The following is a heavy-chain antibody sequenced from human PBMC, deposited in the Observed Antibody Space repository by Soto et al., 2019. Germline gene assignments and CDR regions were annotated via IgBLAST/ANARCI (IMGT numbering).Heavy chain of an antibody. CDR1: GFTFSGFD. J-gene: IGHJ4*02. D-gene: IGHD6-13*01. CDR3: AKSQEIGTHFFDS. CDR2: IGTAGDT. Sequence: LRLSCEASGFTFSGFDMHRVRQPTGKGLEWVSSIGTAGDTYYAVSVKGRFTISRDNAKNSLSLQMNSLRAGDMAVYFCAKSQEIGTHFFDSWGQGAQVTVSS. V-gene: IGHV3-13*01.